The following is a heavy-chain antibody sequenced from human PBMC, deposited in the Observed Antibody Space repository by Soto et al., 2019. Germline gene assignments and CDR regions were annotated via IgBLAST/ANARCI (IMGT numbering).Heavy chain of an antibody. Sequence: GGSLRLSCAASGFTFSSYAMHWVRQAPGKGLEWVAVISYDGSNKYYADSVKGRFTISRDNSKNTLYLQMNSLRAEDTAVYYCASHWSEDVWGQGTTVTVSS. CDR3: ASHWSEDV. CDR1: GFTFSSYA. D-gene: IGHD3-3*01. CDR2: ISYDGSNK. V-gene: IGHV3-30-3*01. J-gene: IGHJ6*02.